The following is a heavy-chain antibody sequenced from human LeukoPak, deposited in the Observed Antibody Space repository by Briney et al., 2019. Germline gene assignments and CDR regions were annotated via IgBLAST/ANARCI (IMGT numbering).Heavy chain of an antibody. CDR3: ARDEGVLTGYFSFDY. Sequence: SETLSLTCTVSGGSISSYYWSWIRQPPGKGLEWIGYIYYSGSTNYNPSLKSRVTISVDTSKNQFSLKLSSVTAADTAVYYCARDEGVLTGYFSFDYWGQGTLVTVSS. D-gene: IGHD3-9*01. CDR2: IYYSGST. CDR1: GGSISSYY. V-gene: IGHV4-59*12. J-gene: IGHJ4*02.